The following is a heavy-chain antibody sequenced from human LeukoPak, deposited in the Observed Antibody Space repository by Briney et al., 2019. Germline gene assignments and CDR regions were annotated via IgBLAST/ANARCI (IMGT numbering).Heavy chain of an antibody. CDR1: GFTFSSYG. CDR3: AKDSNDYVWGSYRYTGYFDY. J-gene: IGHJ4*02. V-gene: IGHV3-30*02. CDR2: IRYDGSNK. D-gene: IGHD3-16*02. Sequence: GGSLRLSCAASGFTFSSYGMHWVRQAPGKGLEWVAFIRYDGSNKYYEDSVKGRFTISRDHSKNTLYLQMNSLRAEDTAVYYCAKDSNDYVWGSYRYTGYFDYWGQGTLVTVSS.